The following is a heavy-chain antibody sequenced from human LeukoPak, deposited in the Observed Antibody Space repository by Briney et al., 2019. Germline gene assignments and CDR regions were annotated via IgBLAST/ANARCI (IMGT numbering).Heavy chain of an antibody. V-gene: IGHV3-7*03. Sequence: PGGSLRLSCAASGFTFSSYSMNWVRQAPGKGLEWVANIKQDGSEIYYVDSVKGRFTISRDNAKNSLYLQMNSLRAEDSAVYYCVRAMDVWGQGTTVTVSS. CDR3: VRAMDV. J-gene: IGHJ6*02. CDR2: IKQDGSEI. CDR1: GFTFSSYS.